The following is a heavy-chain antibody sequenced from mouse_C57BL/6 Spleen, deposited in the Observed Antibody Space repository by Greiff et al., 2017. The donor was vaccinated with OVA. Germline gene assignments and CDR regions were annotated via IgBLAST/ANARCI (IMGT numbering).Heavy chain of an antibody. V-gene: IGHV1-22*01. CDR3: SRGTTVVAPYFDF. Sequence: EVQLQQSGPELVKPGASVKMSCKASGYTFTDYNMHWVKQCHGKSLEWIGYINPNNGGTSYHQKFKGKATLTVNKSSSTAYMELRSLTSEDSAVYYCSRGTTVVAPYFDFWGTGTTVTVSS. J-gene: IGHJ1*03. D-gene: IGHD1-1*01. CDR2: INPNNGGT. CDR1: GYTFTDYN.